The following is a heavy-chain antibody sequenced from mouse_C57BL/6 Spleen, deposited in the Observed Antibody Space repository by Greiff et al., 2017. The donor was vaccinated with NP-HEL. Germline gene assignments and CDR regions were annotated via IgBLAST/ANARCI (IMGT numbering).Heavy chain of an antibody. CDR3: ARYDDYDGYFDV. J-gene: IGHJ1*03. Sequence: QVQLQQPGAELVMPGASVKLSCKASGYTFTSYWMHWVKQRPGQGLEWIGEIDPSDSYTNYNQKFKGKSTLTVDKSSSTAYMQLSSLTSEDSAVYYCARYDDYDGYFDVWGTGTTVTVSS. CDR1: GYTFTSYW. V-gene: IGHV1-69*01. CDR2: IDPSDSYT. D-gene: IGHD2-4*01.